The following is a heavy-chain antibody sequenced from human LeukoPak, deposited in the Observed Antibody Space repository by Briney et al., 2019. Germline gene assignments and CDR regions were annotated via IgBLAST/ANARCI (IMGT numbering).Heavy chain of an antibody. CDR3: ARCYTSRFFHKKGPNWFDP. V-gene: IGHV4-30-2*01. Sequence: SQTLSLTCAVSGGSISSGGYSWSWIRQPPGKGLEWIGYIYHSGSTYYNPSLKSRVTISVDRSKNQFSLKLSSVTAADTAVYYCARCYTSRFFHKKGPNWFDPWGQGTLVTVSS. J-gene: IGHJ5*02. CDR1: GGSISSGGYS. D-gene: IGHD2-2*02. CDR2: IYHSGST.